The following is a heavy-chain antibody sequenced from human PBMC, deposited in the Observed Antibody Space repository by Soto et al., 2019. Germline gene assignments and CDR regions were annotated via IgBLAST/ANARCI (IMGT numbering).Heavy chain of an antibody. J-gene: IGHJ6*02. Sequence: GESLKISCKASGYSFTTYWIGWVRQLPGKGLEWMGIIYPGDPDTRYSPSFLGQVTISADNSISTAYLQWSSLKASDTATYYCARHEPLYYSYYGMDVWGQGTTVTVSS. CDR3: ARHEPLYYSYYGMDV. V-gene: IGHV5-51*01. CDR2: IYPGDPDT. CDR1: GYSFTTYW.